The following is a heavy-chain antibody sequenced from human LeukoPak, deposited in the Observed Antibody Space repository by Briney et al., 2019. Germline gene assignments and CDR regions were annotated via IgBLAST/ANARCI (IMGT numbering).Heavy chain of an antibody. CDR2: ISGRGGST. D-gene: IGHD4-23*01. V-gene: IGHV3-23*01. Sequence: PGGTLRLSCAASGFTFSSYGMSWVRQAPGKGLEGVSAISGRGGSTYYADSVKGRFTISRDNSKNTLYLQMNSLRAEDTAVYYCAKDPPYGGNPDWGQGTLVTVSS. CDR1: GFTFSSYG. J-gene: IGHJ4*02. CDR3: AKDPPYGGNPD.